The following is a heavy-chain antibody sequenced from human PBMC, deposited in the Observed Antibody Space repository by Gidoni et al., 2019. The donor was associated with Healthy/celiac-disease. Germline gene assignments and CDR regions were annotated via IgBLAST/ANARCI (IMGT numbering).Heavy chain of an antibody. D-gene: IGHD6-13*01. CDR3: ARADGGYSSSWTPLDY. CDR1: GGSGSSGPYY. Sequence: QVQLQESGPGLVKPSETLSLTCTVSGGSGSSGPYYWTWIRQPPGTGLEWIGYIYYSGSTDYNPSLKSRVTISVDRSKNQFSLKVNSVTAADTAVYYCARADGGYSSSWTPLDYWGQGTLVTVSS. CDR2: IYYSGST. V-gene: IGHV4-61*01. J-gene: IGHJ4*02.